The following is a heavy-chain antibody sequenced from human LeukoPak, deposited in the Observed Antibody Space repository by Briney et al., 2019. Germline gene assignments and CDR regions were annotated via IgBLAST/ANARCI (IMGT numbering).Heavy chain of an antibody. J-gene: IGHJ4*02. CDR2: INHSGST. V-gene: IGHV4-34*01. D-gene: IGHD6-19*01. Sequence: PSETLSLTCAVYGGSFSGYYWSWIRQPPGKGLEWIGEINHSGSTNYNPSLKSRVTISVDTSKNQFSLKLSSVTAADTAVYYCAREDGVAVAGTGFDYWGQGTLVTVSS. CDR3: AREDGVAVAGTGFDY. CDR1: GGSFSGYY.